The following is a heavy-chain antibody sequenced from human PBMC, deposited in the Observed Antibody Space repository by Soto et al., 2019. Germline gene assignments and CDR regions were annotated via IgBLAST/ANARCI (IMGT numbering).Heavy chain of an antibody. D-gene: IGHD2-15*01. V-gene: IGHV3-21*01. CDR3: ARDRGYDAHDYYYNAMDV. CDR2: IRGFSPYT. Sequence: GGSLRLSCVASGFTFRRYTMNWVRQSPGKGLEWVSAIRGFSPYTFYADSLKGRFTISRDNAKNSLYLKMNSPRAEDTAVYYCARDRGYDAHDYYYNAMDVWGQGTMVTVSS. J-gene: IGHJ6*02. CDR1: GFTFRRYT.